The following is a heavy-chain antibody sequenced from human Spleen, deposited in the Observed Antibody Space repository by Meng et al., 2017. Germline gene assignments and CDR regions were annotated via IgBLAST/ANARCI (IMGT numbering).Heavy chain of an antibody. J-gene: IGHJ4*02. CDR3: ARRDYSALDY. D-gene: IGHD3-10*01. CDR1: GYRFTNNW. CDR2: IYPGDSET. Sequence: GESLKISCKGSGYRFTNNWIGWVRQMPGKGLEYMGIIYPGDSETRYSPSFQGQVTISADKSINTAYLQWSSLKASDTAMYYCARRDYSALDYWGQGTRVTVSS. V-gene: IGHV5-51*01.